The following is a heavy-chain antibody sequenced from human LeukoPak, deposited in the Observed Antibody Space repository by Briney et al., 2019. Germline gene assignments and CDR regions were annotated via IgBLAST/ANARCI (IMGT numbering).Heavy chain of an antibody. J-gene: IGHJ4*02. V-gene: IGHV4-59*01. CDR1: GGSLSSYY. D-gene: IGHD3-9*01. CDR3: AAKYYDILTGYYTIVY. CDR2: IYHVGST. Sequence: PSETLSLTCTVSGGSLSSYYWSWIRQPPGKGLGWVGYIYHVGSTNYNPSLKSRVTISVDTSKNQFSLKLSSVTAADTAVYYCAAKYYDILTGYYTIVYWGQGTLVTVSS.